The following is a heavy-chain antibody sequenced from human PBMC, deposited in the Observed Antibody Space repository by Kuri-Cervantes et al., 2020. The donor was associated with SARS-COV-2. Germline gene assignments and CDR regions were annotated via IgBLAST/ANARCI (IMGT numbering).Heavy chain of an antibody. J-gene: IGHJ4*02. CDR3: ARVSGSYFLLVY. CDR1: GYTFTSYA. D-gene: IGHD1-26*01. Sequence: SVKVSCKASGYTFTSYAMHWVRQAPGQRLEWMGGIIPIFGTANYAQKFQGRVTITADESTSTAYMELSSLRSEDTAVYYCARVSGSYFLLVYWGQGTLVTVSS. CDR2: IIPIFGTA. V-gene: IGHV1-69*13.